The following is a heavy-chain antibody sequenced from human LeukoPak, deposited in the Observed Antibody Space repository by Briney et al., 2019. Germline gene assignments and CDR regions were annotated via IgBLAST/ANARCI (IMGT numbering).Heavy chain of an antibody. J-gene: IGHJ4*02. CDR2: ISTSSDYI. Sequence: GGSLRLSCAASGFTFSSYSMSWVRQAPGKGLKWVSSISTSSDYIYYAASVKGRFIISRDNAKNSLYLQMTSLRAEDTAVYYCAREFLRFPDYWGQGTLVTVSS. CDR1: GFTFSSYS. CDR3: AREFLRFPDY. V-gene: IGHV3-21*01. D-gene: IGHD3-3*01.